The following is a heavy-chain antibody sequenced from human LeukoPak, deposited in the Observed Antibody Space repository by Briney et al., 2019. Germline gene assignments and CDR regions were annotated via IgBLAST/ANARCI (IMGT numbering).Heavy chain of an antibody. Sequence: GGSLRLSCAASGFTFTSYAMTWVRQTPGKGLDWVSAISDSGTYTYYADSVRGRFTISRDNSKNTLYLQMNSLRVEDTAVYYCAKDTPRLGNNPYFDSWGQGTLVTVSS. CDR2: ISDSGTYT. CDR3: AKDTPRLGNNPYFDS. J-gene: IGHJ4*02. V-gene: IGHV3-23*01. D-gene: IGHD1/OR15-1a*01. CDR1: GFTFTSYA.